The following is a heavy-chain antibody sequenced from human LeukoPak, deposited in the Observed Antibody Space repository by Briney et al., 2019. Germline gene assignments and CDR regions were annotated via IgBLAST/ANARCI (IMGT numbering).Heavy chain of an antibody. J-gene: IGHJ6*02. CDR2: ISAYNGNT. CDR3: AREYYYGSGSYYPPYYYGMDV. Sequence: ASVKVSCKASGYTFTSYGISWVRQAPGQGLEWMEWISAYNGNTNYAQKLQGRVTMTTDTSTSTAYMELRSLRSDDTAVYYCAREYYYGSGSYYPPYYYGMDVWGQGTTVTVSS. D-gene: IGHD3-10*01. V-gene: IGHV1-18*01. CDR1: GYTFTSYG.